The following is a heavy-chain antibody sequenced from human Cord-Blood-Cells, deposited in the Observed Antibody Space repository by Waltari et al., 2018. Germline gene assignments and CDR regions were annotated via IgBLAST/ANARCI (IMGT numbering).Heavy chain of an antibody. CDR3: ARVNWEDAFDI. CDR2: INPHSGGT. CDR1: GYTFTGYY. J-gene: IGHJ3*02. V-gene: IGHV1-2*02. Sequence: QVQLVQSGAEVKKPGASVKVSCKASGYTFTGYYMHWVRQAPGQGIEWMGWINPHSGGTNNAQKFQGRVTMTRDTSISTAYMVLSRLRSDDTAVYYCARVNWEDAFDIWGQGTMVTVSS. D-gene: IGHD7-27*01.